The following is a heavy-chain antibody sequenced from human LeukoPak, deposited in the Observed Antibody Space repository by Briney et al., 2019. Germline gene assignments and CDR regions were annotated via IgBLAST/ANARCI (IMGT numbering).Heavy chain of an antibody. CDR1: GGSISSYY. V-gene: IGHV4-59*01. D-gene: IGHD4-17*01. Sequence: SETLSLTCTVSGGSISSYYWSWIWQPPGKGLEWIGYIYYSGSTNYNPSLKSRVTISVDTSKNQFSLKLSSVTAADTAVYYCARSYGDYEDYWGQGTLVTVSS. CDR2: IYYSGST. CDR3: ARSYGDYEDY. J-gene: IGHJ4*02.